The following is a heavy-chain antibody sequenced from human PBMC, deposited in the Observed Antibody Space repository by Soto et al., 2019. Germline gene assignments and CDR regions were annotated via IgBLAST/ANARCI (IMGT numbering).Heavy chain of an antibody. CDR3: ARGPYGKNGGYFDY. CDR1: GGSISSSSYY. D-gene: IGHD4-17*01. J-gene: IGHJ4*02. CDR2: IYYSGST. V-gene: IGHV4-39*07. Sequence: SETLSLTCTVSGGSISSSSYYWGWIRQPPGKGLEWIGSIYYSGSTYYNPSLKSRVTISVDTSKNQFSLKLSSVTAADTAVYYCARGPYGKNGGYFDYWGQGTLVTVSS.